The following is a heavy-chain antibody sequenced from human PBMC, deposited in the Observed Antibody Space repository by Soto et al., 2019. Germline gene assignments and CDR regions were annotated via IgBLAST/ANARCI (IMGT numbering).Heavy chain of an antibody. Sequence: QITLKESGPTLVKPTQTLTLTCTFSGFSLSSTRMAVGWIRQPPGKALEWLALIYWDDDKRYSPFLKSRLTITKDTSKNQVVLTXSNMDPVDTARYYCAHIVXAGLGYYFDYWGQGTLVTVSS. CDR1: GFSLSSTRMA. D-gene: IGHD6-19*01. V-gene: IGHV2-5*02. CDR3: AHIVXAGLGYYFDY. CDR2: IYWDDDK. J-gene: IGHJ4*02.